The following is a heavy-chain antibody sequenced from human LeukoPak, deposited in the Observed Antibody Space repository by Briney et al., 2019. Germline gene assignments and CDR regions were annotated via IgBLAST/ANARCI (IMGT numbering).Heavy chain of an antibody. J-gene: IGHJ4*02. V-gene: IGHV6-1*01. CDR1: GDSVSSNSAA. CDR2: TYYRSKWYN. CDR3: ARNHWVKYGDYPYYFDY. D-gene: IGHD4-17*01. Sequence: SQTLSLTCAISGDSVSSNSAAWNWIRQSPSRGLEWLGRTYYRSKWYNDYAVSVKSRITINPDTSKNQFSLQLNSVTAADTAVYYCARNHWVKYGDYPYYFDYWGQGTLVTVSS.